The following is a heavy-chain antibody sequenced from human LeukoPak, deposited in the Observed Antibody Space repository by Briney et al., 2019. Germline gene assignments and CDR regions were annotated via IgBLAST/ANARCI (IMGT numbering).Heavy chain of an antibody. CDR1: GGSISSGDYY. V-gene: IGHV4-30-4*01. J-gene: IGHJ4*02. CDR2: IYYSGST. CDR3: ARDAISPRSGYPN. Sequence: SETLSLTCTVSGGSISSGDYYWSWIRQPPGKGLEWIGYIYYSGSTYYNPSLKSRVTISVDTSKNQFSLKLSSVTAADTAVYYCARDAISPRSGYPNRGQGTLVTVSS. D-gene: IGHD5-12*01.